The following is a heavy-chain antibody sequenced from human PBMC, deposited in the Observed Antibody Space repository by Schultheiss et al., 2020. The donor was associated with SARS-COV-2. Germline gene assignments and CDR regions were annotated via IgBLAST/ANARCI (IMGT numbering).Heavy chain of an antibody. V-gene: IGHV4-61*08. J-gene: IGHJ4*02. CDR2: IYYSGST. Sequence: SETLSLTCTVSSGSINSGDNYWSWIRQPPGKGLEWIGYIYYSGSTNYNPSLKSRVTISVDTSKNQFSLKLNSVTAADTAVYYCARDRGATSVNPFTFDYWGQGTLVTVSS. D-gene: IGHD3-10*01. CDR1: SGSINSGDNY. CDR3: ARDRGATSVNPFTFDY.